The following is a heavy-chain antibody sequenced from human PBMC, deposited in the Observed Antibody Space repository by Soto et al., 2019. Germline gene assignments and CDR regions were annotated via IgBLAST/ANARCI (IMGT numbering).Heavy chain of an antibody. Sequence: SETLSLTCSVSGDSISNLDYFWAWIRQPPGQALEYIGYIYKSATTYYNPSFESRVAISVDTSKSQFSLNVTSVTAADTAVYFCARGRYCLTGRCFPNWFDSWGQVALVTVSS. CDR2: IYKSATT. D-gene: IGHD7-27*01. CDR1: GDSISNLDYF. J-gene: IGHJ5*01. CDR3: ARGRYCLTGRCFPNWFDS. V-gene: IGHV4-30-4*01.